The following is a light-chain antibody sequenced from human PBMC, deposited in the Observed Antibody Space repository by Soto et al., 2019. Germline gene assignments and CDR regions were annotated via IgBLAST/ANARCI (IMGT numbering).Light chain of an antibody. V-gene: IGKV3-11*01. Sequence: EVVLTQSPDTLSLPPGERATLSCSASQSISSYLAWYQQKPGQAPRLLIYDASNRATGIPARFSGSGSGTDFTLTISSLEPEDFAVYYCQQRSNWPPITFGQGTRLEIK. J-gene: IGKJ5*01. CDR1: QSISSY. CDR3: QQRSNWPPIT. CDR2: DAS.